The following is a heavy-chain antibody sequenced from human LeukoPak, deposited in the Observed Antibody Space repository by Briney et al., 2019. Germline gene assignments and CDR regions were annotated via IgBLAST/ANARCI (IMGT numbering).Heavy chain of an antibody. CDR3: AKGDCSSTSCYAPADY. CDR1: GFTFRSYA. CDR2: ISGNGGGT. D-gene: IGHD2-2*01. Sequence: PGGSLRLSCAASGFTFRSYAMSWVRQAPGKGLDWVSAISGNGGGTYYADSVKGRFTISRDNTKNTLYLQMNSLRAEDTAVYHCAKGDCSSTSCYAPADYWGQGTLATVSS. V-gene: IGHV3-23*01. J-gene: IGHJ4*02.